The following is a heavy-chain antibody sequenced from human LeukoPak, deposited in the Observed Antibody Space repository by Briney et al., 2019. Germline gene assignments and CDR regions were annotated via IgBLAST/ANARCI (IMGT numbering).Heavy chain of an antibody. CDR2: IYYSGST. J-gene: IGHJ5*02. D-gene: IGHD3-3*01. CDR3: ARQVYDFWSGYYLPDDP. Sequence: SETLSLTRTVSGGSISSSSYYWGWIRQPPGKGLEWIGSIYYSGSTYYNPSLKSRVTISVDTSKNQSSLKLSSVTAADTAVYYCARQVYDFWSGYYLPDDPWGQGALVTVSS. V-gene: IGHV4-39*01. CDR1: GGSISSSSYY.